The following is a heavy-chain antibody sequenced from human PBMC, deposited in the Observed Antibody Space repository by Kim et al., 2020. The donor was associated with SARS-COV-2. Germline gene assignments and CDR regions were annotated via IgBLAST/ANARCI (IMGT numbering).Heavy chain of an antibody. CDR2: IYYSGST. CDR1: GGSISSYY. D-gene: IGHD3-10*01. Sequence: SETLSLTCTVSGGSISSYYWSWIRQPPGKGLEWIGYIYYSGSTNYNPSLKSRVTISVDTSKNQFSLKLSSVTAADTAVYYCARAAITMVRGVIIYAFDIWGQGTMVTVSS. V-gene: IGHV4-59*01. CDR3: ARAAITMVRGVIIYAFDI. J-gene: IGHJ3*02.